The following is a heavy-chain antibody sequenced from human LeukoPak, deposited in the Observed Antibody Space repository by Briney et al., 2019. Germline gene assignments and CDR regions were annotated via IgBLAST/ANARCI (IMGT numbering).Heavy chain of an antibody. J-gene: IGHJ4*02. CDR3: ARYVWGSYPTFEDY. CDR1: GYSISSGYY. V-gene: IGHV4-38-2*01. D-gene: IGHD3-16*02. CDR2: IYHSGST. Sequence: SETLSLTCAVSGYSISSGYYWGWIRQPPGKGLEWIGSIYHSGSTYYNPSLRSRVTISVDTSKNQFSLKLSSVTAADTAVYYCARYVWGSYPTFEDYWGQGTLVTVSS.